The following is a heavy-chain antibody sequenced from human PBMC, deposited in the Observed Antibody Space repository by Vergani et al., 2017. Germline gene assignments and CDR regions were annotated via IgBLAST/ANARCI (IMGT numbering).Heavy chain of an antibody. Sequence: QVQLPESGPGLVKPSGTLSLTCAVSGGSISSSNWWSWVRQLPGKGLEWIGEIYHSGRTNYNPSLKSRVTISVDKSKNKFSLKLSSVTAADTAEYYCARAAGSSWYYYYYGMDVWGQGTTVTVSS. CDR2: IYHSGRT. CDR3: ARAAGSSWYYYYYGMDV. CDR1: GGSISSSNW. V-gene: IGHV4-4*02. D-gene: IGHD6-13*01. J-gene: IGHJ6*02.